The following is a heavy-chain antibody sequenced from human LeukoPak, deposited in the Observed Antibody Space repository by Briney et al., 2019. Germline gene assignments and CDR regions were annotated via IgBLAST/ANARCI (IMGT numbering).Heavy chain of an antibody. J-gene: IGHJ4*02. Sequence: SETLSLTCTVSGGSISSSSYYWGWIRPPPWKGLEWFGSIYYSGSTYYNPSLKSRVTISVDTSKNQFSLKLSSVTAADTAVYYCARHVYSGGYSFYFDYWGQGTLVTVSS. CDR2: IYYSGST. CDR1: GGSISSSSYY. V-gene: IGHV4-39*01. D-gene: IGHD5-18*01. CDR3: ARHVYSGGYSFYFDY.